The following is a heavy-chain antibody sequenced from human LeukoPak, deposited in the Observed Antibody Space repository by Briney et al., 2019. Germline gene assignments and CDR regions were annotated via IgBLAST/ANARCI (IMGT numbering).Heavy chain of an antibody. CDR2: ISYSGTT. CDR1: GGSISSSSYY. Sequence: SETLSLTCTVSGGSISSSSYYWGWVRQPPGRGLEWIGSISYSGTTYYSPSLESRVTISVDTSKNQFSLKLTSVTAADTAVYSCARRGTRTVTPSFDSWGQGTLVTVSS. CDR3: ARRGTRTVTPSFDS. J-gene: IGHJ4*02. V-gene: IGHV4-39*01. D-gene: IGHD4-11*01.